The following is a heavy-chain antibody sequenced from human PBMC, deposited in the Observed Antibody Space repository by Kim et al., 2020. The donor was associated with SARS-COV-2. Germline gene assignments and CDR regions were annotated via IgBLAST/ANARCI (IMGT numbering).Heavy chain of an antibody. CDR2: INSDGSNT. Sequence: GGSLRLSCAASGFTFRSYWMHWVRQAPGKGLVWVSRINSDGSNTNSADSVKGRFTISRDNAKNTLYLQMNSLRAEDTAVYYCARFHVDRDAFDIWGQGT. CDR1: GFTFRSYW. D-gene: IGHD5-12*01. CDR3: ARFHVDRDAFDI. J-gene: IGHJ3*02. V-gene: IGHV3-74*01.